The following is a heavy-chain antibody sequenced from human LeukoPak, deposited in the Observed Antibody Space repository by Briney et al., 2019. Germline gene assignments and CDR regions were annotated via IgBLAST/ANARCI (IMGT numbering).Heavy chain of an antibody. J-gene: IGHJ4*02. CDR3: LREGEIFQYYFDY. D-gene: IGHD3-9*01. CDR1: GFTFSSYS. Sequence: GGSLRLSCAASGFTFSSYSMNWVRQAPGKGLEWVSYISSSSSTIYYADSVKGRFTISRDNAKNSLYLQMNSLRAEDTAVYYCLREGEIFQYYFDYWGQGTLVTVSS. CDR2: ISSSSSTI. V-gene: IGHV3-48*01.